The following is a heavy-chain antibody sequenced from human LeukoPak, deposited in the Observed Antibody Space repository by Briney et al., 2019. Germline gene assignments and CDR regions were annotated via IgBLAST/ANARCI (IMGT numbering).Heavy chain of an antibody. CDR1: GFTFSSYG. J-gene: IGHJ5*02. CDR2: ISYDGSNK. D-gene: IGHD3-10*01. V-gene: IGHV3-30*18. CDR3: AKGYYGSGSYGWFDP. Sequence: PGGSLRLSCAASGFTFSSYGMRWVRQAPGKGLEWVAVISYDGSNKYYADSVKGRFTISRDNSKNTLYLQMNSLRAEDTAVYYCAKGYYGSGSYGWFDPWGQGTLVTVSS.